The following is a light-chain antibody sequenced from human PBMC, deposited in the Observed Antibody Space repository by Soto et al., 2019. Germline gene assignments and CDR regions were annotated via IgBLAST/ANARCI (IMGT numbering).Light chain of an antibody. Sequence: DIQMTQSPSSLSASVGDRVTINCRASQSISSYLHWYQQKPGKAPELLISSASRLQSGVPSRFSGSGSGTDFTLTISRLEPEDFAVYYCQQYGSSPPRLTFGGGTKVDIK. CDR1: QSISSY. CDR2: SAS. J-gene: IGKJ4*01. V-gene: IGKV1-39*01. CDR3: QQYGSSPPRLT.